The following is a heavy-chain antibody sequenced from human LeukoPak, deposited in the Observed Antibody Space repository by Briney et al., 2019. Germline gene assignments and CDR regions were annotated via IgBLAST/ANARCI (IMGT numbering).Heavy chain of an antibody. D-gene: IGHD6-19*01. Sequence: SETLSLTCTVSGGSISSGDYYWSWIRQPPGKGLEWIGYIYYSGSTNYNPSLKSRVTISVDTSKNQFSLKLSSVTAADTAVYYCARQSDSSGWGGNWFDPWGQGTLVTVSS. V-gene: IGHV4-30-4*01. CDR2: IYYSGST. CDR3: ARQSDSSGWGGNWFDP. J-gene: IGHJ5*02. CDR1: GGSISSGDYY.